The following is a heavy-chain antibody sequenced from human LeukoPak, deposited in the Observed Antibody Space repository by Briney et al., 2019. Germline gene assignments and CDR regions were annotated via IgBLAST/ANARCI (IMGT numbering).Heavy chain of an antibody. D-gene: IGHD3-3*01. CDR1: GFTFSSYL. V-gene: IGHV3-74*01. CDR2: IKSDGSST. J-gene: IGHJ4*02. CDR3: ARDRDFRLDY. Sequence: GGSLRLSCAASGFTFSSYLMFWVRQAPGKGLVWVSRIKSDGSSTNYADSVKGLFTISRDNAKNTLYLQMNSLRAEDTAVYYCARDRDFRLDYWGQGTLVTVSS.